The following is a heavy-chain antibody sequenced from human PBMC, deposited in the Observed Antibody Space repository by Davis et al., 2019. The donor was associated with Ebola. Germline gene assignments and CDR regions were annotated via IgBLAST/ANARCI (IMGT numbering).Heavy chain of an antibody. J-gene: IGHJ3*02. CDR3: VRDYLFALDI. V-gene: IGHV3-48*02. CDR1: GFTFSSYT. Sequence: PGGSLRLSCAASGFTFSSYTMNWVRQAPGKGLEWVSYIGTSGDPTVYADSVKGRFTVSSDDANNSLSLLMNSLRDEDTAIYYCVRDYLFALDIWGQGTMVTVSS. CDR2: IGTSGDPT.